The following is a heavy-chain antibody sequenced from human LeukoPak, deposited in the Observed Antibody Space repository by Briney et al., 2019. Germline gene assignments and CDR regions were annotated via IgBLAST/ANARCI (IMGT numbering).Heavy chain of an antibody. Sequence: GESLQISCQGSGYSFTTYWIGWVRQLPGKGLEWMGIIYPGDSDTRYSPSFQGQVTISADKSISTAYLQWSSLQASDTAMYYCARPRYYDSIGYYFDYWGQGTLVTVSS. CDR3: ARPRYYDSIGYYFDY. CDR1: GYSFTTYW. D-gene: IGHD3-22*01. J-gene: IGHJ4*02. CDR2: IYPGDSDT. V-gene: IGHV5-51*01.